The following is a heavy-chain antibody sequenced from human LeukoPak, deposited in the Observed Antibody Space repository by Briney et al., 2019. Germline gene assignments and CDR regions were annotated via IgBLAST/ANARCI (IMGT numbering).Heavy chain of an antibody. CDR3: AKDYDFWSDVARWALEY. Sequence: PGGSLRLSCAASGFTFSSYGMHWVRQAPGKGLEWVALIRYDGSNKYAESVKGRFTISRDNSKNTVYLQMNSLRAEDTAVYYCAKDYDFWSDVARWALEYWGQGTLVTVSS. J-gene: IGHJ4*02. CDR1: GFTFSSYG. V-gene: IGHV3-30*02. D-gene: IGHD3-3*01. CDR2: IRYDGSNK.